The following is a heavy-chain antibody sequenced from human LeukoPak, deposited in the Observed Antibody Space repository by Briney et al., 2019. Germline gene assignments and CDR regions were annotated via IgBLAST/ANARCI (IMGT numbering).Heavy chain of an antibody. CDR1: GYTFTSYY. Sequence: GASVKVSCKASGYTFTSYYMHWVRQAPGQGLEWMGIIDPSGGSTSYAQKFQGRVTMTRDTSTSTVYMELSSLRSVDTAVYYCARDSFGVTTLESYYGMDVWGQGTTVTVSS. CDR2: IDPSGGST. J-gene: IGHJ6*02. V-gene: IGHV1-46*01. D-gene: IGHD4-17*01. CDR3: ARDSFGVTTLESYYGMDV.